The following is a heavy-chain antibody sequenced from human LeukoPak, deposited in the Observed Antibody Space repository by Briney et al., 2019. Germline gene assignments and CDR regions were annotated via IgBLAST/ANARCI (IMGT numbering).Heavy chain of an antibody. CDR1: GFTFSSYG. CDR3: AKDRRSSTRLDY. CDR2: ISYDGSNK. V-gene: IGHV3-30*18. J-gene: IGHJ4*02. Sequence: GRSLRLSCAASGFTFSSYGMHWARQAPGKGLEWVAVISYDGSNKYYADSVKGRFTISRDNSKYTLYLQMNSLRAEDTAVYYCAKDRRSSTRLDYWGQGTLVTVSS.